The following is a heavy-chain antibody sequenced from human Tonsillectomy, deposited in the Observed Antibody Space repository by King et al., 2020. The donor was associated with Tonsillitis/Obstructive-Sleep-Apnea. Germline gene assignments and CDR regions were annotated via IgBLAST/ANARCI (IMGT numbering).Heavy chain of an antibody. CDR3: ARDGQAGSGSYSRKTYYYMDV. V-gene: IGHV1-46*01. Sequence: HGQLVQSGAEVKKPGASVMVSCKASGYTFTIYYIHWVRQAPGQGLEWMGIIDPSGGSTGYTQKYQGRVTMSRDTSTSTVYMELSSLTSEDTAVYYCARDGQAGSGSYSRKTYYYMDVWGKGTAVTVSS. J-gene: IGHJ6*03. CDR2: IDPSGGST. D-gene: IGHD3-10*01. CDR1: GYTFTIYY.